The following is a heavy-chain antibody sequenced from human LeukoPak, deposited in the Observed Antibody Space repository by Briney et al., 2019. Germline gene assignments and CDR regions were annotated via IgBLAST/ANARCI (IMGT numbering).Heavy chain of an antibody. CDR2: ISYDGSHK. CDR1: GFTFSSYG. CDR3: ARGHYGSPYFYYGMDV. V-gene: IGHV3-30*03. Sequence: PGGSLRLSCAASGFTFSSYGMHWVRQAPGKGLEWVAVISYDGSHKEYADSVKGRFTISRDNPKSTLYLQMNSLRREDTALYYCARGHYGSPYFYYGMDVWGQGTTVTVS. J-gene: IGHJ6*02. D-gene: IGHD3-10*01.